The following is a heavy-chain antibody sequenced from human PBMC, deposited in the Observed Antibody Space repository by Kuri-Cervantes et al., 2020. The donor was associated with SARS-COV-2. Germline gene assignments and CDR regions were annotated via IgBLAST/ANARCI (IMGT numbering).Heavy chain of an antibody. CDR3: ARDREITIFGVVTFNWFDP. J-gene: IGHJ5*02. D-gene: IGHD3-3*01. Sequence: GESLKISCAASGFTLSSYAMHWVRQAPGKGLEWVAVISYDGSNKYYADSVKGRFTISRDNSKNTLYLQMNSLRAEDTAVYYCARDREITIFGVVTFNWFDPWGQGTLVTVSS. V-gene: IGHV3-30*04. CDR1: GFTLSSYA. CDR2: ISYDGSNK.